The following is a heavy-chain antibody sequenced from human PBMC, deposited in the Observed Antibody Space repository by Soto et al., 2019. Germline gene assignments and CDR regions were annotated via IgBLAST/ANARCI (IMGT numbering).Heavy chain of an antibody. CDR1: VFTCSSYA. Sequence: GGSLRLSCAASVFTCSSYAMHWVRQAPGKGLEWVAVISYDGSNKYYADSVKGRFTISRDNSKNTLYLQMNSLRAEDTAVYYCARDRRYCSSTSCSRGGFDYWGQGTLVTVSS. CDR3: ARDRRYCSSTSCSRGGFDY. D-gene: IGHD2-2*01. J-gene: IGHJ4*02. V-gene: IGHV3-30-3*01. CDR2: ISYDGSNK.